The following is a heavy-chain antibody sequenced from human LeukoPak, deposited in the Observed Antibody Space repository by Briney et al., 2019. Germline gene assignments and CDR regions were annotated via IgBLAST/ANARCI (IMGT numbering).Heavy chain of an antibody. CDR3: ARVKLGYSSSWYVYYFDY. V-gene: IGHV1-18*01. D-gene: IGHD6-13*01. CDR1: RYTFTSYG. Sequence: ASVKVSCKASRYTFTSYGISWVRQAPGQGLEWMGWISAYNGNTNYAQKLQGRVTMTTDTSTSTAYMELRSLRSDDTAVYYCARVKLGYSSSWYVYYFDYWGQGTLVTVSS. CDR2: ISAYNGNT. J-gene: IGHJ4*02.